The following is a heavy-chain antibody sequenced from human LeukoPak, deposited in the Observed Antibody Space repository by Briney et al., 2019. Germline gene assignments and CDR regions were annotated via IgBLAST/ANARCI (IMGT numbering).Heavy chain of an antibody. D-gene: IGHD2-15*01. CDR3: ASTTPYCSGGSCYFDH. CDR2: IYYSGST. Sequence: SETLSLTCTVSGGSISSSSYYWGWIRQPPGKGLEWIGSIYYSGSTYYNPSLKSRVTISVDTSKNQFSLKLSSVTAADTAVYYCASTTPYCSGGSCYFDHWGQGTLVTVSS. CDR1: GGSISSSSYY. V-gene: IGHV4-39*07. J-gene: IGHJ4*02.